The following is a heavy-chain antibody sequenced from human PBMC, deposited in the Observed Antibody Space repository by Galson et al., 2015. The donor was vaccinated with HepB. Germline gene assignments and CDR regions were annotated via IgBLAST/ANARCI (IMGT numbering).Heavy chain of an antibody. V-gene: IGHV3-30-3*01. CDR3: ASEGIAVAG. CDR1: GFTFSSYA. J-gene: IGHJ4*02. D-gene: IGHD6-19*01. Sequence: SLRLSCAASGFTFSSYAMHWVRQAPGKGLEWVAVISYDGSNKYYADSVKGRFTISRDNSKNTLYLQMNSLRAEDTAVYYCASEGIAVAGRGQGTLVTVSS. CDR2: ISYDGSNK.